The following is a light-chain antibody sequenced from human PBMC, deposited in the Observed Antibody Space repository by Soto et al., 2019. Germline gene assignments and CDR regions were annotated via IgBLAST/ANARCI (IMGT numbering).Light chain of an antibody. CDR2: DAS. V-gene: IGKV1-5*01. CDR1: QTITTW. CDR3: QQYSTYSGT. Sequence: DIQMTQSPSTLSASVGDRVTITCRASQTITTWLAWYQQKPGKAPELLIYDASRLQSGVPPRFSGSGSGTEFSLTISGLQPDDSATYYCQQYSTYSGTFGQGTKVDI. J-gene: IGKJ1*01.